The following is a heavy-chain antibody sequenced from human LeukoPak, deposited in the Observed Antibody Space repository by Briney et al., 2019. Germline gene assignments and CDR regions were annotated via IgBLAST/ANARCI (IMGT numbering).Heavy chain of an antibody. CDR2: IYSGGST. J-gene: IGHJ4*02. CDR1: GFTFSSYG. Sequence: GGSLRLSCAASGFTFSSYGMHWVRQAPGKGLEWVSVIYSGGSTYYADSVKGRFTISRDNSKNTLYLQMNSLRAEDTAVYYCARDFSYDSSGSPGYYFDYWGQGTLVTVSS. V-gene: IGHV3-66*01. D-gene: IGHD3-22*01. CDR3: ARDFSYDSSGSPGYYFDY.